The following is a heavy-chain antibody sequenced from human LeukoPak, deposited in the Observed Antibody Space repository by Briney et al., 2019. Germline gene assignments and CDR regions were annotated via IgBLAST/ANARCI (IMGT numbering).Heavy chain of an antibody. CDR3: ARDRYYRHNFDY. D-gene: IGHD3-22*01. CDR2: ISGTGSMI. Sequence: GGSVRLSCAVSGFTFSSYEMNWVRQAPGKGPEWVTFISGTGSMIYYADSVKGRFTISRDNANNSVYLQMNSLRAEDTAVYYCARDRYYRHNFDYWGQGTLVTVSS. J-gene: IGHJ4*02. V-gene: IGHV3-48*03. CDR1: GFTFSSYE.